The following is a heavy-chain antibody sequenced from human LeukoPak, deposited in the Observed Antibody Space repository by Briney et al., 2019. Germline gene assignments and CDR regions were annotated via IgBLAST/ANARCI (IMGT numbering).Heavy chain of an antibody. CDR2: ISGSGGST. CDR3: TRGTTENSGDQLPAYYFDY. D-gene: IGHD1-26*01. Sequence: PGGSQRLSCAASGFTFSSYGMSWVRQAPGKGLEWVSAISGSGGSTYYADSVKGRFTISRDNSKNTLYLQMNSLKTEDTAVYYYTRGTTENSGDQLPAYYFDYRGQGTLVTVSS. CDR1: GFTFSSYG. J-gene: IGHJ4*02. V-gene: IGHV3-23*01.